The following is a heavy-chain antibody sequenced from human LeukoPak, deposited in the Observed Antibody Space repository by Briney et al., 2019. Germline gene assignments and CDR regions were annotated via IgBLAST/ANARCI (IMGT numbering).Heavy chain of an antibody. CDR3: ARGSGWIAMYYFDY. CDR1: GYTFTSYD. D-gene: IGHD2-2*03. J-gene: IGHJ4*02. Sequence: ASVKVSCKASGYTFTSYDINWVRQTTGQGLEWMGWMNPNSGNTGYAQKFQGRVTMTRNTSISTAYMELGSLRSEDTAVYYCARGSGWIAMYYFDYWGQGTLVTVSS. CDR2: MNPNSGNT. V-gene: IGHV1-8*01.